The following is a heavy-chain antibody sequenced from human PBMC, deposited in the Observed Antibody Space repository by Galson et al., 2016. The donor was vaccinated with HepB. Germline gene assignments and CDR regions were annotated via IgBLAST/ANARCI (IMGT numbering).Heavy chain of an antibody. J-gene: IGHJ6*02. CDR2: ISNGGSS. D-gene: IGHD3-10*01. CDR1: GGSISSSSYY. Sequence: TLSLTCTVSGGSISSSSYYWGWIRQPPEKGLEWIGTISNGGSSYLKPSPKNRATMSVDTSNNQFSLGLTSVAAADAAVYYCISWGGGYYGLDVWGRGTTVTVSS. V-gene: IGHV4-39*01. CDR3: ISWGGGYYGLDV.